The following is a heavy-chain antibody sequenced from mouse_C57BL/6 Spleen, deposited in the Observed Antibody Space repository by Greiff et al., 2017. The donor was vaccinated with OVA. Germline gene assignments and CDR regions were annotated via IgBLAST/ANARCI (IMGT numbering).Heavy chain of an antibody. CDR2: ISSGSSTI. Sequence: EVKLVESGGGLVKPGGSLKLSCAASGFTFSDYGMHWVRQAPEKGLEWVAYISSGSSTIYYADTVKGRFTISRDNAKNTLFLQMTSLRSEDTAMYYCARGGLPQFAYWGQGTLVTVSA. CDR3: ARGGLPQFAY. V-gene: IGHV5-17*01. D-gene: IGHD2-2*01. J-gene: IGHJ3*01. CDR1: GFTFSDYG.